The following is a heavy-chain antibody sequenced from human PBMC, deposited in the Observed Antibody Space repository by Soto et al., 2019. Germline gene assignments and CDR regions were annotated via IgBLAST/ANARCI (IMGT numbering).Heavy chain of an antibody. CDR3: AREGEEMAFDY. Sequence: QVQLVQSGAEVKKPGSSVKVSCKASGGTFSSYTISWVRQAPGQGLEWMGRIIPILGIANYAQKFQGRFTITADKSTSTAYMELSSLRSEDTAVYYCAREGEEMAFDYWGQGTLVTVSS. CDR2: IIPILGIA. J-gene: IGHJ4*02. CDR1: GGTFSSYT. V-gene: IGHV1-69*08. D-gene: IGHD5-12*01.